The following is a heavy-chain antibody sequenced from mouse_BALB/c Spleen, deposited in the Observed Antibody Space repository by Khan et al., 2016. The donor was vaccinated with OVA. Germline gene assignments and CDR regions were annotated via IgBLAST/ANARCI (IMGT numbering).Heavy chain of an antibody. Sequence: VQLQQSGAELMKPGASVKISCKATGYTFSSYWIEWVKQRPGHGLEWIGEILPGSGSTNYNERFKGKATFTEDTSSNTVYMQLSSLTSDDSAVYYCARNGNHFYFDVWGAGTTVTVSS. D-gene: IGHD2-1*01. J-gene: IGHJ1*01. V-gene: IGHV1-9*01. CDR1: GYTFSSYW. CDR3: ARNGNHFYFDV. CDR2: ILPGSGST.